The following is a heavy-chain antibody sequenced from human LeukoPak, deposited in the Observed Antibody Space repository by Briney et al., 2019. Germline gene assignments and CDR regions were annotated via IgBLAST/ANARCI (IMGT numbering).Heavy chain of an antibody. D-gene: IGHD5-18*01. V-gene: IGHV3-21*01. CDR2: ISSSSSYI. J-gene: IGHJ4*02. CDR1: GFTFSSYS. Sequence: GGSLRLSCAASGFTFSSYSMNWVRQAPGKGLEWVSSISSSSSYIYYADSVKGRFTISRDNAKNSLYLQMNSLRAEDTAVYYCARDHVGYSYGFFDYWGQGTLVTVSS. CDR3: ARDHVGYSYGFFDY.